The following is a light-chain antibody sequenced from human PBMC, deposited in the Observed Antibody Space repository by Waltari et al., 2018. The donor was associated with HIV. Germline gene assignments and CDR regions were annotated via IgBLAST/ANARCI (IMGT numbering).Light chain of an antibody. Sequence: EIVLTQSPGTLSLSPGERATLSCRASQSLSSNYLAWYHEKPGQATRLLSYAASSRASGIPDRFSGSGAGTDFTLTISRLEPEDFAVYYCQQYGSSPPITFGQGTRLEIK. CDR2: AAS. CDR1: QSLSSNY. V-gene: IGKV3-20*01. CDR3: QQYGSSPPIT. J-gene: IGKJ5*01.